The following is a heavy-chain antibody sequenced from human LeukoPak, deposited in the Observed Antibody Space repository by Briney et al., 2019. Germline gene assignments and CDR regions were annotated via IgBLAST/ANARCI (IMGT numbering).Heavy chain of an antibody. V-gene: IGHV4-39*01. D-gene: IGHD3-3*01. J-gene: IGHJ4*02. CDR1: GGSISSSSYY. CDR2: IYYSGST. Sequence: PSETLSLTCTVSGGSISSSSYYWGWIRQPPGKGLEWIGSIYYSGSTYYNPSLKSRVTISVDTSKNQFSLKPSSVTAADTAVYYCARHEEPSYDFWSGSYYFDYWGQGTLVTVSS. CDR3: ARHEEPSYDFWSGSYYFDY.